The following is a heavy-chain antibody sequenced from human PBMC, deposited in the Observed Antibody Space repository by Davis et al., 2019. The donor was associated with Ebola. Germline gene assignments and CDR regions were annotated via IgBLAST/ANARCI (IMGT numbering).Heavy chain of an antibody. CDR3: ARLGYGDFYYYGMDV. CDR1: GGSISSYY. V-gene: IGHV4-59*08. CDR2: IYYSGST. Sequence: MPGGSLRLSCTVSGGSISSYYWSWIRQPPGKGLEWIGYIYYSGSTNYNPSLKSRVTISVDTSKNQFSLKLSSVTAADTAVYYCARLGYGDFYYYGMDVWGQGTTVTVSS. D-gene: IGHD4-17*01. J-gene: IGHJ6*02.